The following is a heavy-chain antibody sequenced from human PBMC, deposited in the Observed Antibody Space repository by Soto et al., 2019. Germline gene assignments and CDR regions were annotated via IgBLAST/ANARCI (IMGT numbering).Heavy chain of an antibody. CDR2: IYPGDSDT. CDR3: SIGFSGFNSSWPY. Sequence: GESLKISCKASGYSFTTYWIAWVRQKPGKGLEWMGIIYPGDSDTRYSPSFQGQVTISADKSISTAYLQWSSLKASDTAMYYCSIGFSGFNSSWPYWCQGTLVTVSS. J-gene: IGHJ4*02. D-gene: IGHD6-13*01. V-gene: IGHV5-51*01. CDR1: GYSFTTYW.